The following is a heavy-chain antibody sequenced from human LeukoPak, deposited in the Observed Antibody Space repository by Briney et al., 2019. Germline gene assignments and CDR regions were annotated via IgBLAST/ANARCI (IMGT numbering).Heavy chain of an antibody. V-gene: IGHV3-11*01. Sequence: GGSLRPSCAASGFTFSDYYMSWIRQAPGKGLEWVSYISSSGSTIYYADSVKGRFTISRDNAKNSLYLQMNSLRAEDTAMYYCARLSSSGGVDYWGQGTLVTVSS. J-gene: IGHJ4*02. CDR2: ISSSGSTI. CDR3: ARLSSSGGVDY. CDR1: GFTFSDYY. D-gene: IGHD6-6*01.